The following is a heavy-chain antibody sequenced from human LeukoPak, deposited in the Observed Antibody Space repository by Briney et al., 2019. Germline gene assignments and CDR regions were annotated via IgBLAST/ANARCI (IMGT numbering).Heavy chain of an antibody. CDR2: ISGSGGST. Sequence: PGGSLRLSCAASGFTFSSYAMSWVRQAPGKGLEWVSAISGSGGSTYYADSVKGRFTISRDNSKNTLYLQVNSLRAEGTAVYYCAKGGIQLWSHFDYWGQGTLVTVSS. D-gene: IGHD5-18*01. CDR1: GFTFSSYA. J-gene: IGHJ4*02. CDR3: AKGGIQLWSHFDY. V-gene: IGHV3-23*01.